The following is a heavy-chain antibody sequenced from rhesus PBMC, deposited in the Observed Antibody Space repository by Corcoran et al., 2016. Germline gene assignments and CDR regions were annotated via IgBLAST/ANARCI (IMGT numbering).Heavy chain of an antibody. Sequence: QVQLQESGPGLVKPSETLSLTCTVSGAPISSNWWSWIRPSPGKGLEGIGEINENRVSTNYNPPLRSRVNISKDASKNHVSLKLSSVTTADTAVYYCARADYNWNPTAFDYWGQGVLVTVSS. CDR2: INENRVST. D-gene: IGHD1-26*01. CDR1: GAPISSNW. CDR3: ARADYNWNPTAFDY. J-gene: IGHJ4*01. V-gene: IGHV4-80*01.